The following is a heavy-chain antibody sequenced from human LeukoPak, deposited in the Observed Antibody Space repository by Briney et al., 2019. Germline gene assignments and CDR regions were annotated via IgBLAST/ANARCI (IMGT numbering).Heavy chain of an antibody. D-gene: IGHD4-23*01. CDR3: ARDLGGGPPGY. V-gene: IGHV3-48*01. CDR2: ISSTGNTI. Sequence: GGSLRLSCVGSGYTFSSYSMNWVRQAPGKGLEWVSYISSTGNTIYYADSVKGRFTISRDNAKNSLYLQMNSLRGEDTAVYYCARDLGGGPPGYWGQGTLVTVSS. CDR1: GYTFSSYS. J-gene: IGHJ4*02.